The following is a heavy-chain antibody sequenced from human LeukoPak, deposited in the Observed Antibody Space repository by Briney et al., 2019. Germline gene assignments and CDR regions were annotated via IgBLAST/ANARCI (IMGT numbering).Heavy chain of an antibody. D-gene: IGHD3-16*02. CDR2: ISYDGSNK. CDR1: GFTFSSYG. J-gene: IGHJ4*02. CDR3: AKGGSYRSQPYFDY. Sequence: GGSLRLSCAASGFTFSSYGMHWVRQAPGKGLEWVAVISYDGSNKYYADSVKGRFTFSRDNSKNTVYLQMNSLRAEDTAVYYCAKGGSYRSQPYFDYWGQGTPVTVSS. V-gene: IGHV3-30*18.